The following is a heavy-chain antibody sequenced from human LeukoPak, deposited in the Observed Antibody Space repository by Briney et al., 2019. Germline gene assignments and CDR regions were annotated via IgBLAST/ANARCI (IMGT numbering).Heavy chain of an antibody. V-gene: IGHV3-21*04. Sequence: PGGSLRLSCAASGFTFSSYSMNWVRQAPGKGLEWVSSISSSSSYIYYADSVKGRFTISRDNAKNSLYLQMNSLRAEDTAVYYCAKGHTIFGVVSFDHWGQGTLVTVSS. J-gene: IGHJ4*02. CDR1: GFTFSSYS. CDR2: ISSSSSYI. D-gene: IGHD3-3*01. CDR3: AKGHTIFGVVSFDH.